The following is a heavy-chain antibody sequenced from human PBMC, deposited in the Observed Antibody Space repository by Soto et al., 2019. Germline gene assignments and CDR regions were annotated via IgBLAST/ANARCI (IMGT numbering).Heavy chain of an antibody. V-gene: IGHV3-7*05. J-gene: IGHJ4*02. CDR3: ASFIAAAGTLVGGEFDY. CDR1: GFTFSSYW. D-gene: IGHD6-13*01. CDR2: IKQDGSEK. Sequence: GGSLRLSCAASGFTFSSYWMSWVRQAPGKGLEWVANIKQDGSEKYYVDSVKGRFTISRENAKNSLYLQMNSLRAEDTAVYYCASFIAAAGTLVGGEFDYWGQGTLVTVSS.